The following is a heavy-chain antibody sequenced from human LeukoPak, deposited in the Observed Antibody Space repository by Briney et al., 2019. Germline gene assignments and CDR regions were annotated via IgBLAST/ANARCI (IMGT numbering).Heavy chain of an antibody. CDR3: ARGGAARLHFQN. J-gene: IGHJ1*01. Sequence: PSETLSLTCNVSGGSLSTYYWNWIRQLPGKGLEWNGYIYHSGSTNYNPSLQSRVTISVDTSKNQFSLSLNSVTAADTAVYYCARGGAARLHFQNWGQGTLVTVSS. CDR1: GGSLSTYY. CDR2: IYHSGST. D-gene: IGHD6-6*01. V-gene: IGHV4-59*01.